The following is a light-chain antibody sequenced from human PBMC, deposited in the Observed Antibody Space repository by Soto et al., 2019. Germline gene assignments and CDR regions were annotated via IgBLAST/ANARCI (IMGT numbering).Light chain of an antibody. Sequence: QSVLTQPPSASGTPGQRVTISCSGSISNLGSNFKYWYQQLPGAAPKLLISRNNERPSGVPDRSSGSKSGTSAALAISGLGSEDEADYHCAAWDDSLSAVVFGGGTKVTVL. CDR2: RNN. CDR3: AAWDDSLSAVV. CDR1: ISNLGSNF. V-gene: IGLV1-47*01. J-gene: IGLJ3*02.